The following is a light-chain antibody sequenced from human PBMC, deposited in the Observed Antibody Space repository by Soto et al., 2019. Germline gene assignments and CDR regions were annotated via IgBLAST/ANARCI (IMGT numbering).Light chain of an antibody. CDR1: SSNIGAGYD. CDR2: CNS. V-gene: IGLV1-40*01. CDR3: QSYDSSLSGWV. Sequence: QSVLTQPPSVSGAPGQRVTISCTGSSSNIGAGYDVHWYQQLPGTAPKLLIYCNSNRPSGVPDRFSGSKSGTSASLAITGLQAEDDAVYYCQSYDSSLSGWVFGGGTKLTVL. J-gene: IGLJ3*02.